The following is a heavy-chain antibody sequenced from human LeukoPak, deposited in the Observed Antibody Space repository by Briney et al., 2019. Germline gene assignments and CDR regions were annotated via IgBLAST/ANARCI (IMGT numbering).Heavy chain of an antibody. J-gene: IGHJ4*02. CDR2: MFDSKNT. CDR1: GVSFSSHY. V-gene: IGHV4-59*11. Sequence: SETLSLTCSVSGVSFSSHYWSWFRQPPGRGLEWIGYMFDSKNTKDNPSLKSRITLSADTSKNQFSLRLNSVTAADTAVYYCATIKRGSIFGYFDFWGQGILVTVSS. CDR3: ATIKRGSIFGYFDF. D-gene: IGHD5-18*01.